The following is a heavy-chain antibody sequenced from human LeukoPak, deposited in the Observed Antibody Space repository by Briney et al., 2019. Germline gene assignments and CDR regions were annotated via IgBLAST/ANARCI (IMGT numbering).Heavy chain of an antibody. CDR1: GGTFSSYA. Sequence: GASVKVSCKASGGTFSSYAISWVRQAPGQGLEWMGGIIPIFGTANYAQKFQGRVTITTDESTSTAYMELSSLRSEDTAVYYCARVRVRDSSGDTGSLWGQGTLVTVSS. CDR2: IIPIFGTA. V-gene: IGHV1-69*05. CDR3: ARVRVRDSSGDTGSL. D-gene: IGHD3-22*01. J-gene: IGHJ4*02.